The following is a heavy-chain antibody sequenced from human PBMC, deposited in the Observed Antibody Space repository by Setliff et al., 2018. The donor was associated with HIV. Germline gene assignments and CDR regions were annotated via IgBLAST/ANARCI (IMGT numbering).Heavy chain of an antibody. J-gene: IGHJ6*03. Sequence: GASVKVSCKASSEYTFTNFDINWVRQAPGQGLEWMGWMHPHSGNTDYTQKFQGRVTMTRNTSISTAYMELSSLRSEDTAVYYCASYYGSGAHYPYYYYMDVWGKGTTVTVS. D-gene: IGHD3-10*01. CDR3: ASYYGSGAHYPYYYYMDV. CDR2: MHPHSGNT. V-gene: IGHV1-8*02. CDR1: SEYTFTNFD.